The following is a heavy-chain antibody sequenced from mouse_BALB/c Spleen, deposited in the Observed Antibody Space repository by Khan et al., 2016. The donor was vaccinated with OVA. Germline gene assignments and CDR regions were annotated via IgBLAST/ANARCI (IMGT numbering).Heavy chain of an antibody. CDR2: IDPYNGDT. D-gene: IGHD1-1*01. Sequence: IQLVQSGPELVKPGASVKVSCKASGYSFTDYNMYWVKQSHGKSLEWIGYIDPYNGDTTYNQKFKGKATLTVDKSSSTAFMHLNSLTSEDSAVYYCALIYYYGTGFDYWGQGTTLTVSS. J-gene: IGHJ2*01. CDR3: ALIYYYGTGFDY. CDR1: GYSFTDYN. V-gene: IGHV1S135*01.